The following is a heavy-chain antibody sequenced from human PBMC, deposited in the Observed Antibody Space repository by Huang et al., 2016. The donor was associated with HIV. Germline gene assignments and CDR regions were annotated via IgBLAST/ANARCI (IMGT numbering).Heavy chain of an antibody. CDR1: GFTFSSYV. J-gene: IGHJ2*01. D-gene: IGHD3-22*01. Sequence: QVQLVESGGGVVQPGGSLRLSCAASGFTFSSYVMHLVRQGPGKVLEWVEVIRYDENNKYYADSVKGRFTISRDNTKNTLYLQMNSLRTEDTAVYYCAKDHDSGGLYWFFDLWGRGTLVTVSS. CDR3: AKDHDSGGLYWFFDL. CDR2: IRYDENNK. V-gene: IGHV3-30*02.